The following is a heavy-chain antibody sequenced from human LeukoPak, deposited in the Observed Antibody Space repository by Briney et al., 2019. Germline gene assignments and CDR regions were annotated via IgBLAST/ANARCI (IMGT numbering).Heavy chain of an antibody. Sequence: SETLSHTCTVSGDSISDYYWSWIRQPPGRGLEWIGEVYYSGSTHYNPSLKSRVTISVDTSKNQFSLRLRSVTAADTAVYYCARELDGNGGWFDPWGQGTLVTVSS. CDR3: ARELDGNGGWFDP. D-gene: IGHD5-24*01. J-gene: IGHJ5*02. CDR1: GDSISDYY. V-gene: IGHV4-59*01. CDR2: VYYSGST.